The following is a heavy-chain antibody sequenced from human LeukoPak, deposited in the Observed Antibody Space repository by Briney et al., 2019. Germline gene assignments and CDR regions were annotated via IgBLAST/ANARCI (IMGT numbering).Heavy chain of an antibody. V-gene: IGHV4-39*07. J-gene: IGHJ6*03. D-gene: IGHD1-26*01. CDR1: GGSISSSSYY. Sequence: SETLSLTCTVSGGSISSSSYYWGWIRQPPGKGLEWIGSIYYSGSTYYNPSLKSRVTISVDTSKNQFSLKLSSVTAADTAVYYCARGAGYSREVNFYHYMDVWGKGTTVTVSS. CDR3: ARGAGYSREVNFYHYMDV. CDR2: IYYSGST.